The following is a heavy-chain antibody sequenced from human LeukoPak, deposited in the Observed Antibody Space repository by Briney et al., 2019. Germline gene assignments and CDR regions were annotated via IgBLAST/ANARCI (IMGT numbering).Heavy chain of an antibody. V-gene: IGHV3-48*02. Sequence: PGGSLRLSCAASGFTFSSFNMNWVRQAPGKGLEWVSYITSRSSSTYYADSVRGRFTISRDNAKNSLYLQMNSRRDEDTAVYYCARGNYYDSDVYYYKLDYWGQGTLVTVSS. J-gene: IGHJ4*02. D-gene: IGHD3-22*01. CDR2: ITSRSSST. CDR1: GFTFSSFN. CDR3: ARGNYYDSDVYYYKLDY.